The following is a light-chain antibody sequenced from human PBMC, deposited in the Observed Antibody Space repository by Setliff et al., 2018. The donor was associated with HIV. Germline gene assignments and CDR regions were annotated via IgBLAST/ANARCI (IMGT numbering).Light chain of an antibody. V-gene: IGLV2-14*01. CDR2: EVN. Sequence: QSVLAQPASVSGSPGQSITISCTGTRSDIGAYNYVSWNQQHPSKAPQLLISEVNKRPSGVSNRLSGSRTGNTASLTISGLQAEDESDYYCTSYTTSTTLVFGGGTKVTVL. CDR3: TSYTTSTTLV. J-gene: IGLJ3*02. CDR1: RSDIGAYNY.